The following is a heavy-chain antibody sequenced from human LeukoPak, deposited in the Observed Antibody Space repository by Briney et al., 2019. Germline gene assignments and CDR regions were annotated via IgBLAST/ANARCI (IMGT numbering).Heavy chain of an antibody. V-gene: IGHV1-8*01. CDR2: MKPKSGNT. D-gene: IGHD6-13*01. J-gene: IGHJ4*02. Sequence: ASVKVSCKASGYTFTSYDINWVRQATGQGLEWMGWMKPKSGNTGYAQKFQGRVTMTRNASITTAYMELSSLRSEDTAVYYCVRVFNGYSLWGQGTLVTVSS. CDR3: VRVFNGYSL. CDR1: GYTFTSYD.